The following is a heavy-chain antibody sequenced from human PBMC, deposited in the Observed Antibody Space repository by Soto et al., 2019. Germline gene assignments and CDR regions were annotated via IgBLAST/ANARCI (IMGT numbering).Heavy chain of an antibody. CDR3: AHSVLHSIGSTRDVWFDP. CDR2: IYWDDDK. D-gene: IGHD3-10*01. J-gene: IGHJ5*02. Sequence: GPTLVNPTQTLTLTCTFSGFSLNTSGVGVGWIRQPPGKALEWLALIYWDDDKRYSPSLKSRVSIPKDTSTNQVVLTMTTMDTVESATYSGAHSVLHSIGSTRDVWFDPWGHGTLVTVSS. CDR1: GFSLNTSGVG. V-gene: IGHV2-5*02.